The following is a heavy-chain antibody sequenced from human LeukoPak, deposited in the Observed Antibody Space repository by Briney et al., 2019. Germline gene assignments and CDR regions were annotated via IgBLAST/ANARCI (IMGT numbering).Heavy chain of an antibody. Sequence: SETLSPTCTVSGGSISSYYWSWIRLPPGKGLEWIAYIYFTGRTQYNPSLKSRVTISEDTSKNQFSLRLSSVTPADTAVYYCARGGYDSDFDYWGQGTLVTVSS. CDR1: GGSISSYY. CDR3: ARGGYDSDFDY. V-gene: IGHV4-59*01. D-gene: IGHD3-3*01. J-gene: IGHJ4*02. CDR2: IYFTGRT.